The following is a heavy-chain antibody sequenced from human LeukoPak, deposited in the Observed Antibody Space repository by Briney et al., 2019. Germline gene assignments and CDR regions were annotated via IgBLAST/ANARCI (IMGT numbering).Heavy chain of an antibody. J-gene: IGHJ6*03. CDR3: ARGLGYYGSGSYSYYYYYMDV. V-gene: IGHV3-21*04. Sequence: GGSLRLSCAASGFTFSSYSMNWVRQAPGKGLEWVSSISSSSSYIYYADSVKGRFTISRDNAKNSLYLQMNSPRSEDTAVYYCARGLGYYGSGSYSYYYYYMDVWGKGTTVTVSS. CDR1: GFTFSSYS. D-gene: IGHD3-10*01. CDR2: ISSSSSYI.